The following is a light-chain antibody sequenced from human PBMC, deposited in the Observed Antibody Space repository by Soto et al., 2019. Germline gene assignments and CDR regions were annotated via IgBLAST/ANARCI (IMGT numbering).Light chain of an antibody. J-gene: IGKJ1*01. V-gene: IGKV1-5*03. CDR1: QTISSW. Sequence: DIQMTQSPATLSGSVGDRVTITCRASQTISSWLAWYQQKPGKAPKLLIYKASTLKSGVPSRFSGSGSGTEITLTISSLQPDDFATYDCQRYKACSPWTFGQGTKVDIK. CDR2: KAS. CDR3: QRYKACSPWT.